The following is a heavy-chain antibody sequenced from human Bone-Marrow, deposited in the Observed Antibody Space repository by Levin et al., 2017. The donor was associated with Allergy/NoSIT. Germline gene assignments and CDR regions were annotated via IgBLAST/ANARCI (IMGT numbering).Heavy chain of an antibody. CDR1: GFTLTNSA. J-gene: IGHJ3*02. CDR3: AKSILPEGTNMVFGI. Sequence: GESLKISCAASGFTLTNSAMAWVRQAPGKGLEWVSSIGSGSSGSYYADSVKGRFTISRDISGNILFLQMDSLRADDTALYYCAKSILPEGTNMVFGIWGQGTMVTVSS. D-gene: IGHD1-26*01. V-gene: IGHV3-23*01. CDR2: IGSGSSGS.